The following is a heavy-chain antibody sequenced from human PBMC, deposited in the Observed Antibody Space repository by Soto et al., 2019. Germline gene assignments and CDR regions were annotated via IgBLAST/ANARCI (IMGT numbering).Heavy chain of an antibody. CDR3: AKDSEYPGIAVAGPFDY. CDR1: GFTFSSYG. D-gene: IGHD6-19*01. J-gene: IGHJ4*02. CDR2: ISYDGSNK. V-gene: IGHV3-30*18. Sequence: PGGSLRLSCAASGFTFSSYGMHWVRQAPGKGLEWVAVISYDGSNKYYADSVKGRFTISRDNSKNTLYLQMNSLRAEDTAVYYCAKDSEYPGIAVAGPFDYWGQGTLVTVSS.